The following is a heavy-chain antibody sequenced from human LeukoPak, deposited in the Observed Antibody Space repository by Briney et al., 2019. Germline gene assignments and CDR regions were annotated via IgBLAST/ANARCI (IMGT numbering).Heavy chain of an antibody. CDR1: GYTFTSYG. V-gene: IGHV1-2*02. CDR2: INPNSGGT. CDR3: ARAPVYSSGWTGGDY. Sequence: ASVKVSCKASGYTFTSYGISWVRQAPGQGLEWMGWINPNSGGTSYAQKFQGRVTMTRDTSISTAYMELSRLRSDDTAVYYCARAPVYSSGWTGGDYWGQGTLVTVSS. D-gene: IGHD6-19*01. J-gene: IGHJ4*02.